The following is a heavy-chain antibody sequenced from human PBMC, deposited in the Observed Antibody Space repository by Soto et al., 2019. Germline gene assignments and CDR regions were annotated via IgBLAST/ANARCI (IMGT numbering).Heavy chain of an antibody. CDR2: IYYSGST. CDR3: VRRGGAVAGTSRFDL. V-gene: IGHV4-39*01. D-gene: IGHD6-19*01. J-gene: IGHJ4*02. Sequence: SETLSLTCTVSGCSISSSSYFWGCIRQPPGKGLEWIGTIYYSGSTYYNPTLKSRVTMSVDTSKNQFSLKVNSVTAADTAVYYCVRRGGAVAGTSRFDLWGQGTLVTVSS. CDR1: GCSISSSSYF.